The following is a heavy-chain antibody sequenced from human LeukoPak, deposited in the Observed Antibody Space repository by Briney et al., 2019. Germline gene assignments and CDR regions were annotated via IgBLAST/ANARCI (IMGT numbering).Heavy chain of an antibody. CDR2: ISTSSSYI. CDR3: TTLIVVVTATSVGYFDY. CDR1: GFTFSSYS. V-gene: IGHV3-21*03. J-gene: IGHJ4*02. Sequence: GGSLRLSCAAYGFTFSSYSMNWVRQAPGKGLEWVSFISTSSSYIYYADSVKGRFTISRDNAKNSLYLEMNSLKTEDTAVYYCTTLIVVVTATSVGYFDYWGQGTLVTVSS. D-gene: IGHD2-21*02.